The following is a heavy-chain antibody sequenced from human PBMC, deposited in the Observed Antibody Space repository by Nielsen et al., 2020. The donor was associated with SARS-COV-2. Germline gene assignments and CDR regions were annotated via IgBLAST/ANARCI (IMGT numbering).Heavy chain of an antibody. J-gene: IGHJ6*02. Sequence: ASVKVSCKASGYTFTSYAMHWVRQAPGQRLEWMGWINAGNGNTKYSQKFQGRVTITRDTSASTAYMELSSLRSEDTAVYYCARKGGGSWVNYYYGMDVWGQGTTVTVSS. CDR2: INAGNGNT. CDR1: GYTFTSYA. D-gene: IGHD2-15*01. CDR3: ARKGGGSWVNYYYGMDV. V-gene: IGHV1-3*01.